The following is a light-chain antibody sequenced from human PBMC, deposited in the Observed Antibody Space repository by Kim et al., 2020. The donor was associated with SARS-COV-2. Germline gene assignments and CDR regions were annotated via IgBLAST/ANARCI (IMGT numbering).Light chain of an antibody. J-gene: IGKJ2*01. Sequence: DIHMTQSPSTLSASVGDRVTITCRASQVISTWLAWYQQKPGKAPKLLVYQASTLESGVPSRFSGSGSGTDFSLTIDSLHPDDFATYYCQHDNSYPYAFGQGSKVDIK. CDR2: QAS. V-gene: IGKV1-5*01. CDR3: QHDNSYPYA. CDR1: QVISTW.